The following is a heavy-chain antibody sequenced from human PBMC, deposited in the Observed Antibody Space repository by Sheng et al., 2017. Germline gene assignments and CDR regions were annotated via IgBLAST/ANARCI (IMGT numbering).Heavy chain of an antibody. J-gene: IGHJ4*02. CDR3: ARVGKLCSGGSCYWPPSRSNDY. Sequence: QVQLVQSGAEVKKPGASVKVSCKASGYTFTSYDINWVRQATGQGLEWMGWMNPNSGNTGYAQKFQGRVTITRNTSISTAYMELSSLRSEDTAVYYCARVGKLCSGGSCYWPPSRSNDYCGQGTLVTVSS. V-gene: IGHV1-8*03. CDR2: MNPNSGNT. CDR1: GYTFTSYD. D-gene: IGHD2-15*01.